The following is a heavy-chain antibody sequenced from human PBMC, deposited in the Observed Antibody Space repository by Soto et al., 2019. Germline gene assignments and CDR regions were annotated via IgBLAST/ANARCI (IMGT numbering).Heavy chain of an antibody. CDR1: GCSISSGGYY. Sequence: SETLSLTCTVSGCSISSGGYYWSWIRQHPGKGLEWIGYIYYSGSTYYNPSLKSRVTISVDTSKNQFSLKLSSVTAADTAVYYCAREGYANGGMDVWGQGTTVTVSS. D-gene: IGHD2-2*01. CDR3: AREGYANGGMDV. J-gene: IGHJ6*02. V-gene: IGHV4-31*03. CDR2: IYYSGST.